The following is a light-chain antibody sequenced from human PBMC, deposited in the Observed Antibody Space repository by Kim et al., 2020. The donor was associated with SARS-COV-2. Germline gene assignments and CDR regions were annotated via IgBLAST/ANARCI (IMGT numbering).Light chain of an antibody. Sequence: PGQAITISCTGTSRDVGGYNYVSWYQQHPGKAPKLMIYDVSNRPSGVSNRFSGSKSGNTASLTNSGLQAEDEADYYCSSYTSSSVVFGGGTQLTVL. V-gene: IGLV2-14*03. CDR2: DVS. CDR1: SRDVGGYNY. J-gene: IGLJ2*01. CDR3: SSYTSSSVV.